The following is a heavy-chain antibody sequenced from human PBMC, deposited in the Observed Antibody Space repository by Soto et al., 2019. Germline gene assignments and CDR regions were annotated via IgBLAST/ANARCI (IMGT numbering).Heavy chain of an antibody. CDR1: GGTFSSYA. CDR3: ARVSDFWSGYYTGLFGY. J-gene: IGHJ4*02. CDR2: IIPIFGTA. V-gene: IGHV1-69*13. Sequence: ASVKVSCKASGGTFSSYAISWVRQAPGQGLEWMGGIIPIFGTANYAQKFQGRVTITADESTSTAYMELSSLRSEDTAVYYCARVSDFWSGYYTGLFGYWGQGTLVTVSS. D-gene: IGHD3-3*01.